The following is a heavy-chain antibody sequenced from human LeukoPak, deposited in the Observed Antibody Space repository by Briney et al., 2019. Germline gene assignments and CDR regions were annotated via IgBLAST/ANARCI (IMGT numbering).Heavy chain of an antibody. D-gene: IGHD4-11*01. CDR3: AREALGDYSNYEDNWFDP. Sequence: VASVKVSCKASGYTFTSYAISWVRQAPGQGLEWMGGIIPIFGTANYAQKFQGKVTITTDESTSTAYMELSSLRSEDTAVYYCAREALGDYSNYEDNWFDPWGQGTLVTVSS. V-gene: IGHV1-69*05. CDR1: GYTFTSYA. J-gene: IGHJ5*02. CDR2: IIPIFGTA.